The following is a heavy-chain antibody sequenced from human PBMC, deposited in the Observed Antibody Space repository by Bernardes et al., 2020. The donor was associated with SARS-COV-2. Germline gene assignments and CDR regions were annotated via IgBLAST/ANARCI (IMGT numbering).Heavy chain of an antibody. D-gene: IGHD7-27*01. Sequence: GGSLRLSCAASGFTISSTYMNWVRQAPGKGLEWVSIVHSGGDTYYADSVKGRFTLSRDDSQNTLYLQMNSLRPDDTAVYYCARENWDGAVGILYYYYGMDVWGQGTTVTVSS. CDR2: VHSGGDT. V-gene: IGHV3-66*02. J-gene: IGHJ6*02. CDR1: GFTISSTY. CDR3: ARENWDGAVGILYYYYGMDV.